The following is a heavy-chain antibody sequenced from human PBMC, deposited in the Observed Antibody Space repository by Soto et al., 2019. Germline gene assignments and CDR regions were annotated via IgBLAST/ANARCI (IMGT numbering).Heavy chain of an antibody. CDR3: AKEWVYDSSGWSFDY. CDR2: ISNDGSNK. CDR1: GFTFSSYG. D-gene: IGHD3-22*01. J-gene: IGHJ4*02. V-gene: IGHV3-30*18. Sequence: GGSLRLSCAASGFTFSSYGMHWVRQAPGKGLEWVAVISNDGSNKYYADSVKGRFTISRDNSKITVYLQMNSLRAEDTAVYYCAKEWVYDSSGWSFDYWGQGT.